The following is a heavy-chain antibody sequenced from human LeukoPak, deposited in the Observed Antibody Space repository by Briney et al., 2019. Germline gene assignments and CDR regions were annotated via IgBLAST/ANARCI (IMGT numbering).Heavy chain of an antibody. CDR3: ASAPYYDFWSGYYTNWYFDL. J-gene: IGHJ2*01. CDR1: GFTLSSNY. Sequence: GGSLRLSCAASGFTLSSNYMSWVRQAPGKGLEWVSVFYSGGNTYYADSVKGRFTISRDNSKNTLYLQMNSLRAEDTAVYYCASAPYYDFWSGYYTNWYFDLWGRGTLVTVSS. D-gene: IGHD3-3*01. V-gene: IGHV3-53*01. CDR2: FYSGGNT.